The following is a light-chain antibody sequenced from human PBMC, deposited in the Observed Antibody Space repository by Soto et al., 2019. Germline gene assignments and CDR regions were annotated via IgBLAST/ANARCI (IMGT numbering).Light chain of an antibody. CDR3: QQYNDWART. Sequence: EIVMTQSPGTLSVSPGERATLSCRASQSVNSNLAWYQQKPGQSPRLLIYDAATRATDIPARFSGSGSGTKFTLTISSLQSEDFAVYYCQQYNDWARTFGQGTKVEIK. CDR2: DAA. V-gene: IGKV3-15*01. CDR1: QSVNSN. J-gene: IGKJ1*01.